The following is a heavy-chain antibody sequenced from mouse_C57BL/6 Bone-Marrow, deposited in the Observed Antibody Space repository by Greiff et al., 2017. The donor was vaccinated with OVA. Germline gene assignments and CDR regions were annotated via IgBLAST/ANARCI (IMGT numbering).Heavy chain of an antibody. D-gene: IGHD2-2*01. CDR1: GYSITRDY. Sequence: EVKLMESGPGLAKPSQTLSLTCSVTGYSITRDYWNWIRKFPGNKLEYMGYISYSGSTYSNPSLKSRISITRDTSKNQYYLQLNSVTTEDTATYYCARWGYPYAMDYWGQGTSVTVSS. V-gene: IGHV3-8*01. J-gene: IGHJ4*01. CDR3: ARWGYPYAMDY. CDR2: ISYSGST.